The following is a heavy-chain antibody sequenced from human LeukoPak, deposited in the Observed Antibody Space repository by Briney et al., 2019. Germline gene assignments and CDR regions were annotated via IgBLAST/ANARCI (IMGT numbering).Heavy chain of an antibody. CDR3: ARVQITSPFYFDH. J-gene: IGHJ4*02. Sequence: PGGSLRLSCSASGFGFGDHGMSWVRQVPGKGLEWVSGINWSGGSTGYADPVRGRFTISRDNAKNSLYLQMDSLTAEDTALYYCARVQITSPFYFDHWGQGTLVTVSS. CDR2: INWSGGST. CDR1: GFGFGDHG. V-gene: IGHV3-20*04. D-gene: IGHD2-2*01.